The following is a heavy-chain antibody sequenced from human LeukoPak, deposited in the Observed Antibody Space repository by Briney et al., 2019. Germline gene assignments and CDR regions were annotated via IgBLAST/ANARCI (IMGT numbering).Heavy chain of an antibody. CDR3: ARTPSSGWSYYFDY. D-gene: IGHD6-19*01. J-gene: IGHJ4*02. CDR2: IYTSGST. CDR1: GGSLSSYY. V-gene: IGHV4-4*07. Sequence: PSETLSLTCTVSGGSLSSYYWSWIRQPAGKGLEWIGRIYTSGSTNYNPSLKSRVTMSVDTSKNQFSLKLSSVTAADTAVYYCARTPSSGWSYYFDYWGQGTLVTVSS.